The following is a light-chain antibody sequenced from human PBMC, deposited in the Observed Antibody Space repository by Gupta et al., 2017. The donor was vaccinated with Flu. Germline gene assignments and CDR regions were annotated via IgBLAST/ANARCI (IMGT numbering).Light chain of an antibody. CDR3: QAWDSNTAV. CDR2: QDM. V-gene: IGLV3-1*01. J-gene: IGLJ2*01. Sequence: SYELTQPPSVSVSPGQTASITCSGDRLGDKYVCWYQQKPGQSPVLVIYQDMKRPSGIPERFSGPNSGNTATLTISGTQAMDEADYYCQAWDSNTAVLGGGTKLTVL. CDR1: RLGDKY.